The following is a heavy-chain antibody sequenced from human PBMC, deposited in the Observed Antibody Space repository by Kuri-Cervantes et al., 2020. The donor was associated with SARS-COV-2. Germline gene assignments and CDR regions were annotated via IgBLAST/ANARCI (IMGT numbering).Heavy chain of an antibody. D-gene: IGHD4-17*01. V-gene: IGHV3-33*01. CDR2: IWYDGSNK. CDR1: GFTFGSYG. Sequence: GESLKISCAASGFTFGSYGMHWVRQAPGKGLEWVAVIWYDGSNKYYADSVKGRFTISRDNSKNTLYLQMNSLRAEDTAVYYCARDLGAVTTGNPKPAAVKGFDYWGQGTLVTVSS. J-gene: IGHJ4*02. CDR3: ARDLGAVTTGNPKPAAVKGFDY.